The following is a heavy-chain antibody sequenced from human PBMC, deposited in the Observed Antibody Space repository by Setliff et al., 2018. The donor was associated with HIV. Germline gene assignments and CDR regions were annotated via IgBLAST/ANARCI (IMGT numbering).Heavy chain of an antibody. CDR2: INDGNGNT. CDR1: GYTFTNYA. V-gene: IGHV1-3*01. D-gene: IGHD4-4*01. J-gene: IGHJ3*02. CDR3: ARIFLRGLQYGGLDI. Sequence: ASVKVSCKASGYTFTNYAMHWVRQAPGQRLEWMGWINDGNGNTKYSQNFQGRVTITRDTSSTTSYMELSGLKSEDTAVYYCARIFLRGLQYGGLDIWGQGTLVTVSS.